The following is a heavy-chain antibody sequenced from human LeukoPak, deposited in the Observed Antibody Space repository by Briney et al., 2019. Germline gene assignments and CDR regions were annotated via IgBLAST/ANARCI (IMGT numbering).Heavy chain of an antibody. D-gene: IGHD1-7*01. V-gene: IGHV3-33*01. CDR1: GFSFSSYG. J-gene: IGHJ4*02. Sequence: PGGSLTLSCAASGFSFSSYGMHWVRPAPAKGVEGVAVIWYDGSNEYYADSVKGRFTISRDNSKNTLYPLMNSLRVEDTAVYYCARGRGAIRGTKLDYWGQGSLVSVSS. CDR2: IWYDGSNE. CDR3: ARGRGAIRGTKLDY.